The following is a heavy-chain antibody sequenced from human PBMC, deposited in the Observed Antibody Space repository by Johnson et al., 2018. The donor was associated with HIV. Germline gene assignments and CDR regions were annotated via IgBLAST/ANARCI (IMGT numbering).Heavy chain of an antibody. D-gene: IGHD6-13*01. Sequence: QVQLVESGGGVVQPGGSLRLSCAASGFTFSSYGMHWVRQAPGKGLEWVAFIRYDGSNKYYADSLKGRFTISRDNSKNTLYLQMNGLRDEDTAVYYCAKDERQLGGWSHAFDIWGQGTMVTVS. CDR3: AKDERQLGGWSHAFDI. CDR1: GFTFSSYG. CDR2: IRYDGSNK. J-gene: IGHJ3*02. V-gene: IGHV3-30*02.